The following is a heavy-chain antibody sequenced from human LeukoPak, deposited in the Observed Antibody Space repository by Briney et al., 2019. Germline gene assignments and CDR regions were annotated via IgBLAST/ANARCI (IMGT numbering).Heavy chain of an antibody. J-gene: IGHJ4*02. CDR2: ISSSSSYI. D-gene: IGHD6-19*01. V-gene: IGHV3-21*01. Sequence: PGGSLRLSCAASGFTFSSYSMNWVRQAPGKGLEWVSSISSSSSYIYYPDSVKGRFTISRDNAKNSLYLQMNSLRAEDTAVYYCATPGIAVAGSREHWGQGTLVTVSS. CDR3: ATPGIAVAGSREH. CDR1: GFTFSSYS.